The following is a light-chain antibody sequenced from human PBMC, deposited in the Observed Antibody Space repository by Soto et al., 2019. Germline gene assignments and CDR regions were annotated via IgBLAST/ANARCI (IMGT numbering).Light chain of an antibody. Sequence: DIQMTQSPSSLSASVGDRVTITCPASQSISSYLNWYQQKPGKAPKLLIYAASSLQSGVPSRFSGSGSGTDCTLTISSLQPEDFATYYCQQSYSTPQTFGPGTKVDIK. CDR1: QSISSY. CDR2: AAS. J-gene: IGKJ3*01. V-gene: IGKV1-39*01. CDR3: QQSYSTPQT.